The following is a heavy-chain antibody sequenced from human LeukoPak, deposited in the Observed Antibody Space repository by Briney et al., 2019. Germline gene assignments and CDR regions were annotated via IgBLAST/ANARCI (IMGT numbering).Heavy chain of an antibody. CDR2: IKQDGSEK. J-gene: IGHJ4*02. CDR3: AREGNWDPWYFDH. V-gene: IGHV3-7*01. D-gene: IGHD1-1*01. CDR1: GFTFSSYW. Sequence: GGSLRLSCAASGFTFSSYWMSWVRQAPGKGLEWVANIKQDGSEKYYVDSVKGRFTISRDNAKNSLYLQMNSLRAEDTAVYYCAREGNWDPWYFDHWGQGTLVTVSS.